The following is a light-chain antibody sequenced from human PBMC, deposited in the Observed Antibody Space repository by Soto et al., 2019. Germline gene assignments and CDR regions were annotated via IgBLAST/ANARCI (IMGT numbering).Light chain of an antibody. V-gene: IGKV1-5*01. Sequence: DIQMTQSPSTLPASVGDRVTITCRASQRISNYLNWYQVKQGKAPRLLIYAASYLQSGVPSKFSGSGSGTDFTLTISSLQPEDFATYYCQQYYTYPWTFGQGTKVDIK. J-gene: IGKJ1*01. CDR1: QRISNY. CDR2: AAS. CDR3: QQYYTYPWT.